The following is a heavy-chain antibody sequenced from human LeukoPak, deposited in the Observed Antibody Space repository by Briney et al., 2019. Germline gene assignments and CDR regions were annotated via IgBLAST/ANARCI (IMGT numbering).Heavy chain of an antibody. CDR3: ARDTYDILTGYYKWAFDI. J-gene: IGHJ3*02. CDR2: ISSSSSYI. D-gene: IGHD3-9*01. V-gene: IGHV3-21*06. CDR1: GFTFSSYT. Sequence: PGGSLRLSCTASGFTFSSYTTNWVRQAPGKGLEWVSSISSSSSYIYYADSVKGRFTISRDNAKNSLYLQMNSLRAEDTAVYYCARDTYDILTGYYKWAFDIWGQGTMVTVSS.